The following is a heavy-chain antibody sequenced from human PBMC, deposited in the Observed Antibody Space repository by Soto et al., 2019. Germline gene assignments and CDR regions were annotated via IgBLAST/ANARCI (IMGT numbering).Heavy chain of an antibody. CDR3: ASAEYYFDTSGWYY. V-gene: IGHV3-21*01. CDR2: ISSSSSYI. D-gene: IGHD3-22*01. Sequence: EVQLVESGGGLVKPGGSLRLSCAASGFTFSSYSMNWVRQAPGKGLEWVSSISSSSSYIYYADSVKGRFTISRDNAKNSRYLQMNSLRAEDTAVYYCASAEYYFDTSGWYYWGQGTRVTVAS. J-gene: IGHJ4*02. CDR1: GFTFSSYS.